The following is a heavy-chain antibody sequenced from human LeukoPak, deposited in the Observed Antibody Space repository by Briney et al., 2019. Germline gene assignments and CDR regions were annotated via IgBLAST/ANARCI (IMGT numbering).Heavy chain of an antibody. Sequence: PSETLSLTCTVSGGSISSYYWSWIRQPPGKGLEWIGYIYYSGSTNYNPSLKSRVTISVDTSKNQFSLKLSSVTAADTAVYYCARTRPKGPFDYWGQGTLVTVSS. CDR1: GGSISSYY. CDR3: ARTRPKGPFDY. CDR2: IYYSGST. V-gene: IGHV4-59*01. J-gene: IGHJ4*02.